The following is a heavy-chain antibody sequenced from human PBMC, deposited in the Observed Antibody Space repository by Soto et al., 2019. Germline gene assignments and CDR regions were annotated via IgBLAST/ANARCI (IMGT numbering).Heavy chain of an antibody. J-gene: IGHJ6*02. CDR1: GFTFGDYA. D-gene: IGHD5-12*01. CDR2: IRSKVYGGTT. V-gene: IGHV3-49*03. CDR3: TRDVDIVATIYSYYGMDV. Sequence: PGGSLRLSCIASGFTFGDYAMSWFRQAPGKGLEWVGFIRSKVYGGTTEYAASVKGRFTISRDDSISIAYLQMNSLKTEDTAVYYCTRDVDIVATIYSYYGMDVWGQGTTVTVSS.